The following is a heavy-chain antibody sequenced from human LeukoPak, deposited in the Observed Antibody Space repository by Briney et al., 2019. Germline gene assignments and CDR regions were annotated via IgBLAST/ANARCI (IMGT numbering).Heavy chain of an antibody. D-gene: IGHD3-10*01. V-gene: IGHV3-23*01. CDR3: ASGYGSGSYYYYYYGMDV. CDR2: ISGSGDST. J-gene: IGHJ6*02. CDR1: GFTFSSYA. Sequence: GGSLRLSCAASGFTFSSYAMSWVRQAPGKGLEWVSAISGSGDSTYYADSVKGRFTISRDNSKNTLYLQMNSLRAEDTAVYYCASGYGSGSYYYYYYGMDVWGQGTTVTVSS.